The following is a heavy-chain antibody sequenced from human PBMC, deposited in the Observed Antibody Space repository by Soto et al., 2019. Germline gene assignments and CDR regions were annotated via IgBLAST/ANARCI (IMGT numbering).Heavy chain of an antibody. CDR1: GFTFSDYY. CDR2: ISSSSSYI. J-gene: IGHJ4*02. Sequence: PGGSLRLSCAASGFTFSDYYMSWIRQAPGKGLEWVSSISSSSSYIYYADSVKGRFTISRDNAKNSLYLQMNSLRAEDTAVYYCAKAGGAAGTVDYFDYWGQGTLVTVSS. V-gene: IGHV3-11*06. D-gene: IGHD6-13*01. CDR3: AKAGGAAGTVDYFDY.